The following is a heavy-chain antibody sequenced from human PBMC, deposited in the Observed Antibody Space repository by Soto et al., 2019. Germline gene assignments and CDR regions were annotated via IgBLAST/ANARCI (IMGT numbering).Heavy chain of an antibody. CDR2: IYSGGST. CDR3: ARAYYDFWSGHYGGWFYP. V-gene: IGHV3-66*01. J-gene: IGHJ5*02. CDR1: GFTVSSNY. D-gene: IGHD3-3*01. Sequence: GGSLRLSCAASGFTVSSNYMSWVRQAPGKGLEWVSVIYSGGSTYYADSVKGRFTISRDNSKNTLYLQMNSLGAEDTAVYYCARAYYDFWSGHYGGWFYPWGQGTLVTVSS.